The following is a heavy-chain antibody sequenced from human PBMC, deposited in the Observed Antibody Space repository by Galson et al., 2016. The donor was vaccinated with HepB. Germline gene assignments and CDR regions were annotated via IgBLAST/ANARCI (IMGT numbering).Heavy chain of an antibody. Sequence: SVKVSCKASGGTFRSYAISWVRQAPGQGLEWMGGIIPVFRRPNYAEKFQGRVTITADESTNTAYMELSSLTSEATAVYYCAREGEIKWVRLHNYGNDVWGQGTMVIVSS. J-gene: IGHJ6*02. V-gene: IGHV1-69*13. CDR3: AREGEIKWVRLHNYGNDV. CDR1: GGTFRSYA. D-gene: IGHD5-12*01. CDR2: IIPVFRRP.